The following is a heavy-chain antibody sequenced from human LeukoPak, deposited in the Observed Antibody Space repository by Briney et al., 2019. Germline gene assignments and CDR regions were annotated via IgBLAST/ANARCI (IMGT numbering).Heavy chain of an antibody. CDR2: INHSGST. D-gene: IGHD4-17*01. J-gene: IGHJ6*02. CDR1: GGSFSGYY. CDR3: ATTVTTLYGMDV. Sequence: PSETLSLTCAVYGGSFSGYYWSWSRQPPGKGLEWIGEINHSGSTNYNPYLKSRVTISVDTSKNQFSLKLSSVTAADTAVYYCATTVTTLYGMDVWGQGTTVTVSS. V-gene: IGHV4-34*01.